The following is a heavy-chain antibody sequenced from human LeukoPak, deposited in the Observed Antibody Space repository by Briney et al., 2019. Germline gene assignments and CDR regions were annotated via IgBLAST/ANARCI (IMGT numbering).Heavy chain of an antibody. CDR1: GFTFSSYA. CDR2: INWNGGST. J-gene: IGHJ4*02. V-gene: IGHV3-20*04. CDR3: ARVATIAGGFDY. D-gene: IGHD5-12*01. Sequence: GGSLRLSCAASGFTFSSYAMSWVRQAPGKGLEWVSGINWNGGSTGYADSVKGRFTISRDNAKNSLYLQMNSLRAEDTALYYCARVATIAGGFDYWGQGTLVTVSS.